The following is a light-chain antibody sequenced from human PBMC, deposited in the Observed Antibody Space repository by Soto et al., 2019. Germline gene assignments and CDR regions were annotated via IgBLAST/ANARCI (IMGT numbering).Light chain of an antibody. J-gene: IGKJ4*01. CDR1: QSVSISY. CDR2: GAS. V-gene: IGKV3-20*01. CDR3: QQYGSSST. Sequence: EIVLTQSPVTLSLSPGERATLSCRASQSVSISYLAWYQQKPGQAPRLLIDGASSRATGIPDRFSGSGSGKDFTLTISRLEPEDFAVYYCQQYGSSSTFGGGTKVEIK.